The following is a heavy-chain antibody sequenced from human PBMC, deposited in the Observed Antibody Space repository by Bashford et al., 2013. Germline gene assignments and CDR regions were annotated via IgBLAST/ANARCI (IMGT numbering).Heavy chain of an antibody. Sequence: ASVKVSCKVSGYRLTELSMHWVRQAPGKGLEWMGGFDPDAGGIIYAQRFQGRVTMTEDTSTDTVFMELSSLRSEDTAVYYCATPQYSATWYVGNFDSWGQGTLVTVSS. CDR3: ATPQYSATWYVGNFDS. CDR1: GYRLTELS. D-gene: IGHD2-15*01. CDR2: FDPDAGGI. V-gene: IGHV1-24*01. J-gene: IGHJ4*02.